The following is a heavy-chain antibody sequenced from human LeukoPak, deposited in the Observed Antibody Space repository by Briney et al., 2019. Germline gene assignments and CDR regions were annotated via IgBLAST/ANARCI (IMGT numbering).Heavy chain of an antibody. CDR2: TSYSGVT. Sequence: SETLSLTCTVSGDSINNYYWSWIRQPPGKGLEWIGYTSYSGVTDYSPSLKSRVTISVDTSKNQFSLKLSSVTAADTAVYYRARDLVMTTVVTPIDYWGQGTLVTVSS. V-gene: IGHV4-59*12. J-gene: IGHJ4*02. CDR3: ARDLVMTTVVTPIDY. CDR1: GDSINNYY. D-gene: IGHD4-23*01.